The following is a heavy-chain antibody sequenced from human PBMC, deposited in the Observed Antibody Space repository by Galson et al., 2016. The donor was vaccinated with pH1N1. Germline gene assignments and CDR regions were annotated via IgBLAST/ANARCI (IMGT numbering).Heavy chain of an antibody. J-gene: IGHJ4*02. CDR2: IYHIGGT. D-gene: IGHD2-8*02. Sequence: WSWVRQPPGQGLEWIGEIYHIGGTNYNPSLKSRVTISLDKSKNQFSLKLTSVTAADTAVYFCARSYCSGIVCYDLEASDAYWGQGILVTVSS. CDR3: ARSYCSGIVCYDLEASDAY. V-gene: IGHV4-4*01.